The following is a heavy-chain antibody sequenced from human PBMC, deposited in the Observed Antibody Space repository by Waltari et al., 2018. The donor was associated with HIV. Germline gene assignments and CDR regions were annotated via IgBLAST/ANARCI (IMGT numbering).Heavy chain of an antibody. Sequence: QVQLVQSGAEVKKPGASVTVSCKASGYTFTSYDIHWVRQATGQGLEWLGWMNPNSGNTGYAQRFQGRVTMTRNTSISTAYMELSSLRSEDTAVYFCARGPQDYPKYYFDYWGQGTLVTVSS. V-gene: IGHV1-8*01. CDR2: MNPNSGNT. CDR3: ARGPQDYPKYYFDY. D-gene: IGHD4-17*01. J-gene: IGHJ4*02. CDR1: GYTFTSYD.